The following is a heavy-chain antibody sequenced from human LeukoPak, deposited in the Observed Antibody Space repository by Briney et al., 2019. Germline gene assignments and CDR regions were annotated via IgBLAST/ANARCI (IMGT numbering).Heavy chain of an antibody. CDR2: IKQDGSEK. CDR3: ARDTYYYDSSGYPPLNYYYYYMDV. CDR1: GFTLGSYW. Sequence: HPGGSLRLSCAASGFTLGSYWMSWVRQAPGKGLEWVANIKQDGSEKYYVDSVKGRFTISRDNAKNSLYLQMNSLRAEYTAVYYCARDTYYYDSSGYPPLNYYYYYMDVWGKGTTVTVSS. V-gene: IGHV3-7*01. J-gene: IGHJ6*03. D-gene: IGHD3-22*01.